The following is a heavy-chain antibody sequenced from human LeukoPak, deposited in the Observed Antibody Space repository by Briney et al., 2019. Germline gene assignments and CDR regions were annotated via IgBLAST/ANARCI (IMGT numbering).Heavy chain of an antibody. J-gene: IGHJ3*02. D-gene: IGHD2-21*02. V-gene: IGHV1-2*02. Sequence: ASVKVSCKASGYTFTGYYMHWVRQAPGQGLEWMGWINPNSGGTNYAQKFQGRVTMTRDTSISTAYMELSRLRSDDTAVYYRARLVTMGSTAAAFDIWGQGTMVTVSS. CDR2: INPNSGGT. CDR1: GYTFTGYY. CDR3: ARLVTMGSTAAAFDI.